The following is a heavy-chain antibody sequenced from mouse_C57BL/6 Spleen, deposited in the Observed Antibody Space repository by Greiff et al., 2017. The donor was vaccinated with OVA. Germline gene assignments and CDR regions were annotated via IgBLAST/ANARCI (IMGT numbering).Heavy chain of an antibody. CDR2: ISGGGGNT. D-gene: IGHD4-1*01. V-gene: IGHV5-9*01. CDR3: ARLGFYYAMDY. CDR1: GFTFSSYT. J-gene: IGHJ4*01. Sequence: EVKVVESGGGLVKPGGSLKLSCAASGFTFSSYTMSWVRQTPEKRLEWVATISGGGGNTYYPDSVKGRFTISRDNAKNTLYLQMSSLRSEDTALYYCARLGFYYAMDYWGQGTSVTVSS.